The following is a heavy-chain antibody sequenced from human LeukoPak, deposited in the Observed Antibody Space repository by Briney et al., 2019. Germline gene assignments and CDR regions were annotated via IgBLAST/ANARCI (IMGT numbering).Heavy chain of an antibody. Sequence: SETLSLTCAVSGYSISSGYYWGWIRQPPGKGLEWIGNFYHSGSTYYNPSLKSRVTISVDTSKNQFSLSLSSVIAADTAVYYCARHTAVVPFDPWGQGTLVTVSS. V-gene: IGHV4-38-2*01. D-gene: IGHD2-15*01. CDR3: ARHTAVVPFDP. J-gene: IGHJ5*02. CDR2: FYHSGST. CDR1: GYSISSGYY.